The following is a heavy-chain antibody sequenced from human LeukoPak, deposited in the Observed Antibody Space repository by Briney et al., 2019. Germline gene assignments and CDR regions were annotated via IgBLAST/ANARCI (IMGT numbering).Heavy chain of an antibody. J-gene: IGHJ3*02. CDR3: AKDFVWVVPHTPDAFDI. CDR1: GFTFSSYG. V-gene: IGHV3-30*02. CDR2: IRYDGSNK. Sequence: PGGSLRLSCAASGFTFSSYGMHWVRQAPGKGLEWVAFIRYDGSNKYYADSVKGRFTISRDNSKNTLYLQMNSLRAEDTAVYYCAKDFVWVVPHTPDAFDIWGQGTMVTVSS. D-gene: IGHD2-2*01.